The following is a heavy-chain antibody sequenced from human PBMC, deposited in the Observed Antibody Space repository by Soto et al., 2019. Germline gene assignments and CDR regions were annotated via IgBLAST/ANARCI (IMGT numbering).Heavy chain of an antibody. CDR2: ISGSGGST. Sequence: GGSLRLSCAASGFTFSSYAMSWVRQAPGKGLEWVSAISGSGGSTYYADSVKGRFTTSRDNSKNTLYLQMNSLRAEDTAVYYCAKVLYSSSWYSDDYYYYGMDVWGQGTTVTVSS. CDR1: GFTFSSYA. J-gene: IGHJ6*02. V-gene: IGHV3-23*01. D-gene: IGHD6-13*01. CDR3: AKVLYSSSWYSDDYYYYGMDV.